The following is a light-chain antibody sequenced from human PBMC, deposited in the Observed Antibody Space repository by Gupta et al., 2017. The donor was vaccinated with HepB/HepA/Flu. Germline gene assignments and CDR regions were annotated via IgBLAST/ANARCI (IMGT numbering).Light chain of an antibody. V-gene: IGKV1-39*01. J-gene: IGKJ1*01. CDR2: GAS. Sequence: EIQMTHSRSSLSASVGDRVTISCRARQSISSDLNWYQQKPGKAPKLLIYGASSLQSGVPSRFGGSGSGTDFTLTISSLQPEDFATYYCQQSYRTPLTFGQGTKVEVK. CDR1: QSISSD. CDR3: QQSYRTPLT.